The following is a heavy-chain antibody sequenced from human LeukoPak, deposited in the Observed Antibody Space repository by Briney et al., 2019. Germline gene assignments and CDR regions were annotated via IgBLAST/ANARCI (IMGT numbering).Heavy chain of an antibody. D-gene: IGHD3-3*01. V-gene: IGHV4-59*01. CDR3: ARHLRFLEWSPGIAWFDP. CDR1: GGSISSYY. J-gene: IGHJ5*02. Sequence: SETLSLTCTVSGGSISSYYWSWIRQPPGKGLEWIGYIYYSGSTNYNPSLKSRVTISVDTSKNQFSLKLSSVTAADTAVYYCARHLRFLEWSPGIAWFDPWGQGTLVTVSS. CDR2: IYYSGST.